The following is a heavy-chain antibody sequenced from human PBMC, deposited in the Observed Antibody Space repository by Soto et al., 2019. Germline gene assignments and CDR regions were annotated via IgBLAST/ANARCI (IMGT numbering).Heavy chain of an antibody. CDR1: GVIFSAFG. CDR2: ISGDGSST. Sequence: GGSLRLSCAASGVIFSAFGMTWVRQAPGKGLQWVSTISGDGSSTYYADSVKGRFTISRDNSKSTAYLQMNSLGAEDTAVYYCAKSIGVVIKTYYYCYGMDVWGQGTTVTVSS. CDR3: AKSIGVVIKTYYYCYGMDV. V-gene: IGHV3-23*01. D-gene: IGHD3-3*01. J-gene: IGHJ6*02.